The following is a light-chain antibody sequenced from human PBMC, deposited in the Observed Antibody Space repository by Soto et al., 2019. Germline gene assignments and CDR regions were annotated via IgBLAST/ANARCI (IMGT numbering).Light chain of an antibody. CDR2: DVS. V-gene: IGLV2-11*01. CDR3: CSYARSYTWV. J-gene: IGLJ3*02. Sequence: QSALTQPRSVSGSPGQSVTISCTGTSSDVGGYNYVSWYQQHPGKAPKLMIYDVSNRPSGVPDRFSGSKSGNTASLTISGLQAEDEADHYCCSYARSYTWVFGGGTKLTVL. CDR1: SSDVGGYNY.